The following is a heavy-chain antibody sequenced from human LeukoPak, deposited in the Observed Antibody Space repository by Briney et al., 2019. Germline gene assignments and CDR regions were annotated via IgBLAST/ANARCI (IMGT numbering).Heavy chain of an antibody. Sequence: GGSLRLSCAASGFTFSNYSMNWVRQAPGKGLEWVSSIRSNSSYMYNAYSVKGRFTFSIDNAKKSLYLQMNSMRAEDTAVYYCARALPNIGVFDYWRQGTMVTVSS. J-gene: IGHJ4*02. D-gene: IGHD2-2*01. V-gene: IGHV3-21*01. CDR3: ARALPNIGVFDY. CDR1: GFTFSNYS. CDR2: IRSNSSYM.